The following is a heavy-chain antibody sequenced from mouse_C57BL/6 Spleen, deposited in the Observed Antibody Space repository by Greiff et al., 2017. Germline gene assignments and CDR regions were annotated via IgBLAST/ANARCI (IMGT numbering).Heavy chain of an antibody. CDR2: IDPSDSYT. Sequence: QVQLQQSGAELVLPGASVKLSCKASGYTFTCHWMHWVKQRPGQGLEWIGEIDPSDSYTNYTQKFKGKSTLTVDKSSSTVYMQLRSLTSEDSAVYYCARAQYITTVEGFAYWGQGALVTVSA. V-gene: IGHV1-69*01. J-gene: IGHJ3*01. D-gene: IGHD1-1*01. CDR3: ARAQYITTVEGFAY. CDR1: GYTFTCHW.